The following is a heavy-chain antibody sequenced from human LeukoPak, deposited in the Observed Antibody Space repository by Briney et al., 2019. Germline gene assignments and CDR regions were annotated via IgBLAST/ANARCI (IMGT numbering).Heavy chain of an antibody. J-gene: IGHJ6*04. V-gene: IGHV1-69*13. CDR2: IIPIFGTA. D-gene: IGHD6-19*01. Sequence: SVKVSCKASGGTFSSYAISWVRQAPGQGLEWMGGIIPIFGTANYAQKFQGRVTITADESTSTAYMEPSSLRSEDTAVYYCATRTNSSGWTYYYYGMDVWGKGTTVTVSS. CDR1: GGTFSSYA. CDR3: ATRTNSSGWTYYYYGMDV.